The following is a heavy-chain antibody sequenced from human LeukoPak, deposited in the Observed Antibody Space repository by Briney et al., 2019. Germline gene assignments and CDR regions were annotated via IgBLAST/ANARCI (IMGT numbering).Heavy chain of an antibody. Sequence: SETLSLTCTVSGGSISSSSYYWGWIRQPPGKGLEWIGSIYYSGSTYYNPSLKSRVTISVDTSKNQFSLKLRSVTAADTAVYYCASVGSSSYYYYMDVWGKGTTVTVSS. D-gene: IGHD6-6*01. CDR2: IYYSGST. J-gene: IGHJ6*03. CDR1: GGSISSSSYY. CDR3: ASVGSSSYYYYMDV. V-gene: IGHV4-39*01.